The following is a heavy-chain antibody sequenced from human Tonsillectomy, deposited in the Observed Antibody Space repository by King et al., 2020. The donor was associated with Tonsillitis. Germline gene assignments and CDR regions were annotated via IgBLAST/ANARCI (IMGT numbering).Heavy chain of an antibody. Sequence: VQLPQWGAGLLKPSETLSLTCAVYGESFSAYYCTWIRQSPGKGLEWIGEINHSGRTNYNPSLKSRVTISLDTSKNQFSLKLSSVTAADTAVYYCARDRRVSSGLYYYTGMDVWGQGTTVTVSS. CDR2: INHSGRT. CDR1: GESFSAYY. J-gene: IGHJ6*02. D-gene: IGHD6-19*01. CDR3: ARDRRVSSGLYYYTGMDV. V-gene: IGHV4-34*01.